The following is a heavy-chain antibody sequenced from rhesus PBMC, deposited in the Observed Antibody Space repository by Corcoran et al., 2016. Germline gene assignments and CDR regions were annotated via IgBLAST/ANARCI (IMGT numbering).Heavy chain of an antibody. D-gene: IGHD5-24*01. CDR1: GASFRGYY. V-gene: IGHV4-165*01. Sequence: QVQLQESGPGLVKPSETLSVTCAVSGASFRGYYWGWIRQPPGKGLEWIGDVRCWSVGPDSSPALKSRFTLSGDRSKNQLSLKLRSVTAADTAVYYCARKGRHSGDSNFDYWGQGALVTVSS. CDR3: ARKGRHSGDSNFDY. CDR2: VRCWSVGP. J-gene: IGHJ4*01.